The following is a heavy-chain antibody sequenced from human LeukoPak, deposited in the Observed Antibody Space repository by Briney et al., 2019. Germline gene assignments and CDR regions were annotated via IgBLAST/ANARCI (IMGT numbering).Heavy chain of an antibody. J-gene: IGHJ5*02. V-gene: IGHV3-11*01. CDR1: GFTFSDYY. D-gene: IGHD5-24*01. Sequence: GGSLRLSCAASGFTFSDYYMSWIRQAPGKGLEWVSYISSSGSTIYYADSVKGRFTISRDNAKNSLYLQMNSLRAEDTAVYYCARVKGDGYNLRFDPWGQGTLVTVSS. CDR3: ARVKGDGYNLRFDP. CDR2: ISSSGSTI.